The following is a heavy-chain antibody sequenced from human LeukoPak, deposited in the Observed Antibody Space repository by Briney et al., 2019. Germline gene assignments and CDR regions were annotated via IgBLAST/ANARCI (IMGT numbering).Heavy chain of an antibody. CDR1: GGSFSGYY. V-gene: IGHV4-34*01. D-gene: IGHD1-14*01. CDR2: INHSGST. Sequence: SETLSLTCAVYGGSFSGYYWSWIRQPPGRGLEWIGEINHSGSTNYNPSLKSRVTISVDTSKNQFSLKLSSVTAADTAVYYCARAVTGKYYFDYWGQGTLVTVSS. J-gene: IGHJ4*02. CDR3: ARAVTGKYYFDY.